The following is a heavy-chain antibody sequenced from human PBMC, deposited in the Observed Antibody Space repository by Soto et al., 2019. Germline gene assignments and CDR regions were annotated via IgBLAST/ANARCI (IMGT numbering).Heavy chain of an antibody. D-gene: IGHD2-8*02. Sequence: QVQLVQSGAEVKKPGSSVKVSCKASGGTFSRYTFTWVRQAPGQGLEWMGRIIPILDIPNYAQNFQGRVTIPTDKSTITAYMGLSSLTFNDTAVYFCASHFTGVLVLGTSPTGGANYGWDVWGQGTTVTVSS. CDR3: ASHFTGVLVLGTSPTGGANYGWDV. CDR1: GGTFSRYT. J-gene: IGHJ6*02. CDR2: IIPILDIP. V-gene: IGHV1-69*02.